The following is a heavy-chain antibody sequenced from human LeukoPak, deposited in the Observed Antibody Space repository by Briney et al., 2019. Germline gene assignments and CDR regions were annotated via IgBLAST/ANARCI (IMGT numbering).Heavy chain of an antibody. CDR1: GGSISSGGYS. CDR2: IYHSGST. Sequence: SETLSLTCAVSGGSISSGGYSWSWIRQPPGKGLEWIGYIYHSGSTNYNPSLKSRVTISVDTSKNQFSLKLSSVTAADTAVYYCARDRWELLTGGFDYWGQGTLVTVSS. J-gene: IGHJ4*02. CDR3: ARDRWELLTGGFDY. V-gene: IGHV4-30-2*01. D-gene: IGHD1-26*01.